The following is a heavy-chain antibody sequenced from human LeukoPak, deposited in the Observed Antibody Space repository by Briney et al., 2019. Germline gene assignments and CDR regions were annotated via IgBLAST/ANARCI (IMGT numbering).Heavy chain of an antibody. CDR2: LAGSGGTT. Sequence: GGSLRLSCAVSVITPSIYGTSCVRYAPGRGLGRGIGLAGSGGTTNYADSVKGGSTISRANRKTTLYLQLNSLRAGTTPVVFGAKRGVVIRVILLGSHKEAYYIDSWGQGALVTVSS. J-gene: IGHJ4*02. CDR1: VITPSIYG. V-gene: IGHV3-23*01. CDR3: AKRGVVIRVILLGSHKEAYYIDS. D-gene: IGHD3-10*01.